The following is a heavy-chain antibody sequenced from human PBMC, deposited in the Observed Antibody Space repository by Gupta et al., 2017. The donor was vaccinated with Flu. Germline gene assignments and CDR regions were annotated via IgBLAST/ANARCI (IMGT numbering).Heavy chain of an antibody. Sequence: GESGGGLVQPGRSLRLSCTASGFTFGDYAMSWFRQAPGKGLEWVGFIRSKAYGGTTEYAASVKGRFTISRDDSKSIAYLKMNSLKTEDTAVYSGTRGRVDTAVAGTYYYGMDVGGQGTTVTVSS. D-gene: IGHD6-19*01. V-gene: IGHV3-49*03. J-gene: IGHJ6*02. CDR2: IRSKAYGGTT. CDR3: TRGRVDTAVAGTYYYGMDV. CDR1: GFTFGDYA.